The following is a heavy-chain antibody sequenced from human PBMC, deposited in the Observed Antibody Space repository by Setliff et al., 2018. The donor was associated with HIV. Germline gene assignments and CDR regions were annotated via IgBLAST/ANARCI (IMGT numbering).Heavy chain of an antibody. V-gene: IGHV4-61*02. J-gene: IGHJ5*02. CDR3: ARVGDYGSGGWFDP. D-gene: IGHD3-10*01. CDR2: IYTSGST. Sequence: SETLSLTCTVSGGSISSGSYYWSWIRQPAGKGLEWIGRIYTSGSTNYNPSLKSRVTISVDTSKNQFSLKLNSVTAADTAVYYCARVGDYGSGGWFDPWGQGTLVTVSS. CDR1: GGSISSGSYY.